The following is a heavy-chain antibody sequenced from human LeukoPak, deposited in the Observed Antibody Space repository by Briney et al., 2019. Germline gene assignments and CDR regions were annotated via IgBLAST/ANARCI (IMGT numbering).Heavy chain of an antibody. J-gene: IGHJ4*02. CDR1: GFTFSSYG. V-gene: IGHV3-30*03. CDR3: AIPARHVDTPY. CDR2: ISYDGSNK. D-gene: IGHD5-18*01. Sequence: GGSLRLSCAASGFTFSSYGMHWVRQAPGKGLECVAVISYDGSNKYYADSVKGRFTISRDNSKNTLYLQMNSLRAEDTAVYYCAIPARHVDTPYSGQGTLVTVSS.